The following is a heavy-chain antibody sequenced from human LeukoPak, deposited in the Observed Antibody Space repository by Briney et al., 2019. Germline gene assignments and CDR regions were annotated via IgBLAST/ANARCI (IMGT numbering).Heavy chain of an antibody. J-gene: IGHJ5*02. D-gene: IGHD3-22*01. V-gene: IGHV1-69*01. CDR1: GGTFSSYA. CDR2: IIPIFDTA. CDR3: ARDGPGEWLLLT. Sequence: SVKVSCKASGGTFSSYAISWVQLAPGQGLEWMGGIIPIFDTANYAQKFQGRVTITADESTSTAYMELSSLRSEDTAVYYCARDGPGEWLLLTWGQGTLVTVPS.